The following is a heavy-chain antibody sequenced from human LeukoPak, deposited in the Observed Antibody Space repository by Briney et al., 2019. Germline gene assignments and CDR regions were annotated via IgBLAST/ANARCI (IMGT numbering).Heavy chain of an antibody. Sequence: PGRSLRLSCAASGFTFSSYGMHWVRQAPGKGLEWVAVISYDGSNKYYADSVKGRFTISRDNSKNTLYLQMNSLRAEDTAVYYCAKDPSNSGCDYWGQGTLVTVSS. CDR2: ISYDGSNK. CDR1: GFTFSSYG. J-gene: IGHJ4*02. V-gene: IGHV3-30*18. D-gene: IGHD5-12*01. CDR3: AKDPSNSGCDY.